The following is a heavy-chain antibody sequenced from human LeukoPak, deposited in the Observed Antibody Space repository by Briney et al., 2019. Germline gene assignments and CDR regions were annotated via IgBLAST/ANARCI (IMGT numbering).Heavy chain of an antibody. D-gene: IGHD2/OR15-2a*01. CDR1: DVSVGSSAYY. Sequence: SETLSLTCTVSDVSVGSSAYYWAWIRQPPGKGLEWIGTVFYTGTTYYNPSLKGRVTISVDTSKNQFSLRLSSVTAAETAMYYCARSDFYAFDYWGQGALVTVS. J-gene: IGHJ4*02. V-gene: IGHV4-39*01. CDR3: ARSDFYAFDY. CDR2: VFYTGTT.